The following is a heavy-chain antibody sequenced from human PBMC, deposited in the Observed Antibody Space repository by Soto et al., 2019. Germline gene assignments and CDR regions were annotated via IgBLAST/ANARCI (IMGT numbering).Heavy chain of an antibody. V-gene: IGHV1-18*01. D-gene: IGHD3-10*01. J-gene: IGHJ4*02. CDR1: GNTFASHG. CDR3: ARVDPRGVAVVRDY. CDR2: ISGFNGQT. Sequence: QVQLVQSGPEVKKPGASVKVSCKASGNTFASHGFSWVRQAPGQGLEWMGWISGFNGQTNYALKFQGRVTLTTDKSTSTAYMELRSLRSDDTAVYFCARVDPRGVAVVRDYWGQGTLVTVSS.